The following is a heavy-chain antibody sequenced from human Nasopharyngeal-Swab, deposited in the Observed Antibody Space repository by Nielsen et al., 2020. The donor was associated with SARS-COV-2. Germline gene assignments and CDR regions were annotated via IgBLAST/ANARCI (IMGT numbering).Heavy chain of an antibody. CDR1: GFTFSSYA. Sequence: GESLKISSAASGFTFSSYAMSGGRQAPGRGLEWVSAISGSGGSTYYADSVKGRFTISRDNSKNTLYLQMNSLRAEDMAVYYCAKGASSGWNYFDYWGQGTLVTVSS. V-gene: IGHV3-23*01. J-gene: IGHJ4*02. D-gene: IGHD6-19*01. CDR3: AKGASSGWNYFDY. CDR2: ISGSGGST.